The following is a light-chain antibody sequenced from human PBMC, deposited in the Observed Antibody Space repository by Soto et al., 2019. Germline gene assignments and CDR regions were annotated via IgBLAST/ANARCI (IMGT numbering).Light chain of an antibody. V-gene: IGLV4-60*02. CDR3: ETWDSNTHGV. J-gene: IGLJ3*02. CDR1: SGHSSYI. CDR2: LEGSGSY. Sequence: QSVLTQSSSASASLGSSVKLTCTLNSGHSSYIIAWHQQQPGKAPRYLMKLEGSGSYNKGSGVPDRFSGSSSGADRYLTISNLQFEDEADYYRETWDSNTHGVFGGGTKLTVL.